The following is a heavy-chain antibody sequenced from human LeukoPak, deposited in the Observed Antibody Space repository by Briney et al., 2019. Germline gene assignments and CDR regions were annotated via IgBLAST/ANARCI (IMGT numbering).Heavy chain of an antibody. Sequence: GASVKVSCKASGYTFTSYYMHWVRQAPGQGLEGMGIINPSGGSTSYAQKFQGRVTMTRDTSTSTVYMELSSLRSEDTAVYYCASGVVPAATFDYWGQGTLVTVSS. J-gene: IGHJ4*02. CDR3: ASGVVPAATFDY. CDR2: INPSGGST. D-gene: IGHD2-2*01. V-gene: IGHV1-46*01. CDR1: GYTFTSYY.